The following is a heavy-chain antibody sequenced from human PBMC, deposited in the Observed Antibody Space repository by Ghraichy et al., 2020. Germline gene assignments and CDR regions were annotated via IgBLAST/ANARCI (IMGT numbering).Heavy chain of an antibody. J-gene: IGHJ4*01. Sequence: ASVKVSCKASGYTFTGYYMHWVRQAPGQGLEWMGRINPDSGGTNYAQKFQGRVTMTRDTSITTAYMELSRLTSDDTAVYYCARNAMGRGYDLTDYWGQGALVTVSS. D-gene: IGHD5-12*01. CDR3: ARNAMGRGYDLTDY. V-gene: IGHV1-2*06. CDR1: GYTFTGYY. CDR2: INPDSGGT.